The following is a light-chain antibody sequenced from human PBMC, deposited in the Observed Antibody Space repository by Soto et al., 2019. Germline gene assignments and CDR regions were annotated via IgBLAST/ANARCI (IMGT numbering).Light chain of an antibody. CDR1: QSITSY. CDR3: QQSYSTPWT. Sequence: DIQMTQSPSSLSASVGDRVTITCRASQSITSYLNWYQQKPGKAPKLLIYAASSLQSGVPSRFSGSGSGTDFTLTISSLQPEDFATYHCQQSYSTPWTFGQGTKVEIK. CDR2: AAS. J-gene: IGKJ1*01. V-gene: IGKV1-39*01.